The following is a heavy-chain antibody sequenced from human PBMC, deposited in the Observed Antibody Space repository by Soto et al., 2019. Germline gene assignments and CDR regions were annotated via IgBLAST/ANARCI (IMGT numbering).Heavy chain of an antibody. J-gene: IGHJ4*02. Sequence: QLQLQESGPGLVKPSETLSLTCTVSGGSISSSSYYWGWIRQPPGKGLEWIGSIYYSGSTYYNPSLKSRVTISVDTAKNPFSLKLSPGTAADPAVYYCAGLPRGSYFDYWGQGTLVTVSS. D-gene: IGHD3-16*01. V-gene: IGHV4-39*01. CDR1: GGSISSSSYY. CDR2: IYYSGST. CDR3: AGLPRGSYFDY.